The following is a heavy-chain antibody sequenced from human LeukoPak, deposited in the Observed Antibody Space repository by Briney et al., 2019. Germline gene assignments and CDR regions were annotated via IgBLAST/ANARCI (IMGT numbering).Heavy chain of an antibody. Sequence: GGSLRLSCAASGFTFSSYAMSGVRQAPGGGLEWLSSISGSGSSTYCADPVKGRFTISRVNSKNMLYLQMVSLRADDTAVYFCAKVDGITIFEVFDYWGQGTLVTVAS. V-gene: IGHV3-23*01. CDR1: GFTFSSYA. D-gene: IGHD3-3*01. CDR2: ISGSGSST. CDR3: AKVDGITIFEVFDY. J-gene: IGHJ4*02.